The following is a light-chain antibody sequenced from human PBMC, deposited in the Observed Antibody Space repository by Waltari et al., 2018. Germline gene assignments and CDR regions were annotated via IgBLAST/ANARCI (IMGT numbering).Light chain of an antibody. Sequence: QSVLTQPPSVSGAPGQRVTIACPGSGSNLGAGYDVTWYQQLPRAAPKLLIYGSTSRPLGVPARFFGSTSGTSASLAIIGLQAEDEADYYCQSYDTSLSVVFGGGTKLTVL. J-gene: IGLJ3*02. CDR2: GST. V-gene: IGLV1-40*01. CDR1: GSNLGAGYD. CDR3: QSYDTSLSVV.